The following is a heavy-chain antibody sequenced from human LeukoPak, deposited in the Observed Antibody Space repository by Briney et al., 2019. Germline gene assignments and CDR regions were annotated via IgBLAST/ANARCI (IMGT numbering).Heavy chain of an antibody. CDR2: ISGSGGST. Sequence: PGGSLRLSCAASGFTFSSYAMSWVRQAPGKGLEWVSDISGSGGSTYYADSVKGRFTISRDNSKNTLYLQMNSLRAEDTAVYYCARRAGAYSHPYDYWGQGTLVTVSS. CDR3: ARRAGAYSHPYDY. D-gene: IGHD4/OR15-4a*01. CDR1: GFTFSSYA. V-gene: IGHV3-23*01. J-gene: IGHJ4*02.